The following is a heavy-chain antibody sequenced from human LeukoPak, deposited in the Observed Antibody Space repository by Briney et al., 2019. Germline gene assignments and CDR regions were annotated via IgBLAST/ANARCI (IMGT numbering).Heavy chain of an antibody. J-gene: IGHJ3*02. CDR1: GFTFSSYG. D-gene: IGHD3-22*01. CDR2: ISYDGSNK. CDR3: AKERGRTMIVVVMSSHAFDI. Sequence: GGSLRLSCAASGFTFSSYGMHWVRQAPGKGLEWVAVISYDGSNKYYADSVKGRFTISRDNSKNTLYLQMNSLRAEDTAVYYCAKERGRTMIVVVMSSHAFDIWGQGTMVTVSS. V-gene: IGHV3-30*18.